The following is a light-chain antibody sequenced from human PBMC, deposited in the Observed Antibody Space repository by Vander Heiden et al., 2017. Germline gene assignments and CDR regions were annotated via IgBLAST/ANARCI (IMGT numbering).Light chain of an antibody. CDR1: SSDVGGYNY. V-gene: IGLV2-14*01. J-gene: IGLJ2*01. CDR2: EVS. Sequence: QSALTQPASVSGFPGQSITISCTGTSSDVGGYNYVSWYQQHPGKAPKLMIYEVSNRPSGVPNRFSGSKSGNTASLTISGLQAEDEADYYCSLYTSSSTLVFGGGTKLTVL. CDR3: SLYTSSSTLV.